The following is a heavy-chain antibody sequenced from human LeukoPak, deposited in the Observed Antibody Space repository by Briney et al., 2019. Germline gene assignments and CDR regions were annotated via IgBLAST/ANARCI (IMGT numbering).Heavy chain of an antibody. CDR1: GGSFSGYY. J-gene: IGHJ4*02. Sequence: PSETLSLTCAVYGGSFSGYYWSWIRQPPGKGLGWIGEINHSGSTNYNPSLKSRVTISVDTSKNQFSLKLSSVTAADTAVYYCARGYYDFWSGRTGGYFDYWGQGTLVTVSS. CDR3: ARGYYDFWSGRTGGYFDY. D-gene: IGHD3-3*01. V-gene: IGHV4-34*01. CDR2: INHSGST.